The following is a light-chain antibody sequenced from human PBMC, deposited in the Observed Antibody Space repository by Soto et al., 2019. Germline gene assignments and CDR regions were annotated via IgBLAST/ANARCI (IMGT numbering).Light chain of an antibody. Sequence: QSALTQPASVSGSPGQSITISCTGASSDIGGYNYVSWYQQYPGNTPKLIIYEVINRPSGVSYRFSGSKSGSTASLTISGLQAEDEADYYCSSYSSSDTLIFGGGTKLTVL. CDR1: SSDIGGYNY. V-gene: IGLV2-14*01. J-gene: IGLJ2*01. CDR2: EVI. CDR3: SSYSSSDTLI.